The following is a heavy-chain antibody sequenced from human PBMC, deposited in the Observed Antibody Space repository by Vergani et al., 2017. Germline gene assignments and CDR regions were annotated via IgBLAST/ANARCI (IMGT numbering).Heavy chain of an antibody. CDR3: ARSKLELPPGDAFDI. CDR2: ISSSSSYI. J-gene: IGHJ3*02. V-gene: IGHV3-21*01. D-gene: IGHD1-7*01. Sequence: EVQLVESGGGLVKPGGSLRLSCAASGFTFSSYSMNWVRQAPGKGLEWVSSISSSSSYIYYADSVKGRFTISTGNAQKSLYLQMNSMRAEDTAVYYCARSKLELPPGDAFDIWGQGTMVTVSS. CDR1: GFTFSSYS.